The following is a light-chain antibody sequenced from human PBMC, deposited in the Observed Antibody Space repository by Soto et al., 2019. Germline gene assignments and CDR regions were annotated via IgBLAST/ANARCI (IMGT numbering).Light chain of an antibody. CDR3: QQYGTSPYT. CDR1: QSVTSNC. Sequence: EIVLTQSPGTLSLSPGERATLSCWASQSVTSNCVAWYQQKPGQAPRLLISVASSRATGIPDRFSGSGSGTDFTLTISRLEPEDFAVYYCQQYGTSPYTFGQGTKLEIK. J-gene: IGKJ2*01. V-gene: IGKV3-20*01. CDR2: VAS.